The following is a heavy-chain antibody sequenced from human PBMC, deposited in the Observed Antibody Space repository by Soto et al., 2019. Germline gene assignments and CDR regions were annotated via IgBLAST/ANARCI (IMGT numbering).Heavy chain of an antibody. CDR3: AKGEIEYSGCAQHYLDV. V-gene: IGHV3-30*18. CDR2: VLYDGSNE. CDR1: GFAFSRHN. J-gene: IGHJ6*03. Sequence: QVQLVESGGGVVQPGRSLRLSCGASGFAFSRHNIHWVRQAPGKGLAWVAAVLYDGSNEYYADSVKGRFTISRDNSKNTMYLQMNSLRAEDTSVYYCAKGEIEYSGCAQHYLDVWGKGTTVTV. D-gene: IGHD2-21*01.